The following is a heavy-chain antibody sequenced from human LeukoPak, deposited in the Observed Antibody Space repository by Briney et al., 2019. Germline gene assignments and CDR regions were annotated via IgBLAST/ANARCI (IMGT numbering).Heavy chain of an antibody. V-gene: IGHV4-31*03. J-gene: IGHJ3*02. Sequence: SETLSLTCSVSGGSISSGGYYWSWIRQHPGKGLEWIGYIYYSGSTYYNPSLKSRVTISVDTSKNQFSLKLSSVTAADTAVYYCARDNNSDAFDIWGQGTMVTVSS. D-gene: IGHD1-20*01. CDR3: ARDNNSDAFDI. CDR1: GGSISSGGYY. CDR2: IYYSGST.